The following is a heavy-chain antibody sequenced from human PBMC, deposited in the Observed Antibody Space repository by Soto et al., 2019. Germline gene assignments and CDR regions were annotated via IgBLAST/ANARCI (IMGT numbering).Heavy chain of an antibody. CDR2: ISGSAGRT. V-gene: IGHV3-23*01. CDR3: AVNPQWLVYNDY. J-gene: IGHJ4*02. Sequence: GGSLRLSCAASGFTFSSYAMSWVRQAPGKGLEWVSSISGSAGRTYYADFVKGRFTISRDNSKNTLYLQMNSLRAEDTAVYYCAVNPQWLVYNDYWGQGTLVTVSS. CDR1: GFTFSSYA. D-gene: IGHD6-19*01.